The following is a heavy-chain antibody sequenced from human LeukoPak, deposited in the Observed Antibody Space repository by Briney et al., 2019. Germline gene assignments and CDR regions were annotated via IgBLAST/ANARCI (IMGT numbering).Heavy chain of an antibody. CDR1: GLTFSSSG. Sequence: GGSLRLSCAASGLTFSSSGMNWVRQAPGKGLEWASFIDSSSAYIYYAESVKGRFTISRDNAKNSLYLQMTSLRAEDTAVYYCARDTSQSNTVTYFDYWGQGTLVTVSS. CDR2: IDSSSAYI. CDR3: ARDTSQSNTVTYFDY. D-gene: IGHD4-11*01. J-gene: IGHJ4*02. V-gene: IGHV3-21*01.